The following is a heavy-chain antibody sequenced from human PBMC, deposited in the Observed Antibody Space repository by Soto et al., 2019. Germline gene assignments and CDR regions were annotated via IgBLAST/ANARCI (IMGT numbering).Heavy chain of an antibody. Sequence: QLQLQESGPGLVKPSETLSLTCTVSGGSISSGSYYWGCIRQPPGKGREWIGSIYYSGSTYYNPSLKSRVTISVDTSKNQFSLKLSSVTAADTAVYYCARPAVAGTSDAFDIWGQGTMVTVFS. J-gene: IGHJ3*02. CDR2: IYYSGST. V-gene: IGHV4-39*01. CDR1: GGSISSGSYY. CDR3: ARPAVAGTSDAFDI. D-gene: IGHD6-19*01.